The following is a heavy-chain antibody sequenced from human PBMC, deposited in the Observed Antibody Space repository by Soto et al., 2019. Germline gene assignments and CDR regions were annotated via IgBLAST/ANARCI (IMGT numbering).Heavy chain of an antibody. CDR1: GGSISSGGYS. V-gene: IGHV4-30-2*01. J-gene: IGHJ4*02. Sequence: SETLSLTCAVSGGSISSGGYSWSWIRQPPGKGLEWIGYIYHSGSTYYNPSLKSRVTISVDRSKNQFSLKLSSVTAADTAVYYCARGGYGGYYFDYWGQGTLVTVSS. CDR3: ARGGYGGYYFDY. CDR2: IYHSGST. D-gene: IGHD4-17*01.